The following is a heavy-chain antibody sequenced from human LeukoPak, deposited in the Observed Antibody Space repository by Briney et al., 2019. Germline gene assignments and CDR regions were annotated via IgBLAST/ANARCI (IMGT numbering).Heavy chain of an antibody. V-gene: IGHV4-59*01. Sequence: SETLSLTCTVSGGSISSYYWSWIRQPPGKGLEWIGYIYYSGSTNYNPSLKSRVTISVDTSKNQFSLKLSSVTAADTAVYYCARVSGYYDFWSGYYHYYGMDVWSQGTTVTVSS. CDR2: IYYSGST. CDR3: ARVSGYYDFWSGYYHYYGMDV. CDR1: GGSISSYY. D-gene: IGHD3-3*01. J-gene: IGHJ6*02.